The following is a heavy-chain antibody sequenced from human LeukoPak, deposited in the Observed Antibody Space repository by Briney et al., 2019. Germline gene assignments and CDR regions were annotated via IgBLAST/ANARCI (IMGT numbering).Heavy chain of an antibody. D-gene: IGHD3-10*01. J-gene: IGHJ4*02. CDR2: INPSGGST. CDR1: GYTFTSYY. V-gene: IGHV1-46*01. Sequence: GASVKVCCEASGYTFTSYYMHWVRQAPGQGLEWMGIINPSGGSTSYAQKFQGRVTMTRDTSTSTVYMELSSLRSDDTAVYYCARSYYYGSGSYYTLYYFDYWGQGTLVTVSS. CDR3: ARSYYYGSGSYYTLYYFDY.